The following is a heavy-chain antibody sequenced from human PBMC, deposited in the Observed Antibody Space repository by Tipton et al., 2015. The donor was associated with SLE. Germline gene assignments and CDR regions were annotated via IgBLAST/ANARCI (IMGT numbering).Heavy chain of an antibody. J-gene: IGHJ4*02. Sequence: GLVKPSETLSLTCTVSGGSISSHYWSWIRQPPGKGLEWIGYIYYSGSTNYNPSLKSRVTISVDTSKNQFSLKLSSVTAADTAVYYCARHRVVVAATDYWGQGTLVTVSS. CDR1: GGSISSHY. V-gene: IGHV4-59*08. CDR3: ARHRVVVAATDY. CDR2: IYYSGST. D-gene: IGHD2-15*01.